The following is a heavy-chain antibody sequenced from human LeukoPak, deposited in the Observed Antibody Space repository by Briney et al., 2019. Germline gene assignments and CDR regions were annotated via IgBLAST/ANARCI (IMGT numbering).Heavy chain of an antibody. D-gene: IGHD1-26*01. V-gene: IGHV1-69*13. Sequence: SVKVSCKASGGTFSSYAISWVRQAPGQGLEWMGGIIPIFGTANYAQKFQGRVTTTADESRRTAYMELSSLRSEDTAVYYCAREYSGSDGQEDWGQGTLVTVSS. CDR3: AREYSGSDGQED. CDR2: IIPIFGTA. J-gene: IGHJ4*02. CDR1: GGTFSSYA.